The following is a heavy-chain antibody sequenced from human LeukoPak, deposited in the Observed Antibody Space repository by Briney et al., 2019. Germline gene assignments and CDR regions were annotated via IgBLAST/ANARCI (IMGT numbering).Heavy chain of an antibody. Sequence: GGSLRLSCAASGFTFSSSAMSWVRQAPGKGLEWVSAISNNGGYTYYADSVQGRFTISRDNSKSTLCLQMNSLRAEDTAVYYCAKVRTGIAVAGNDYWGQGTLVTVSS. CDR3: AKVRTGIAVAGNDY. D-gene: IGHD6-19*01. J-gene: IGHJ4*02. V-gene: IGHV3-23*01. CDR2: ISNNGGYT. CDR1: GFTFSSSA.